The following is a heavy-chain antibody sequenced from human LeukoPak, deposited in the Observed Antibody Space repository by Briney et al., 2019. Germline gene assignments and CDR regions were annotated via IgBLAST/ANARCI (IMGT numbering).Heavy chain of an antibody. Sequence: GASVKVSCKASGYTFTSYYMHWVRQAPGQGLEWMGWINPNSGGTNYAQKFQGRVTMTRDTSISTAYMELSRLRSDDTAVYYCARRSTNDVYRYFDLWGRGTLVTVSS. D-gene: IGHD2-8*01. CDR1: GYTFTSYY. CDR3: ARRSTNDVYRYFDL. V-gene: IGHV1-2*02. J-gene: IGHJ2*01. CDR2: INPNSGGT.